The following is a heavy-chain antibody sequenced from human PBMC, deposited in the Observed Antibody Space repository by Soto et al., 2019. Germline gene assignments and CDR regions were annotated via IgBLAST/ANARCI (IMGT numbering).Heavy chain of an antibody. CDR2: IIPIFGTA. D-gene: IGHD5-12*01. Sequence: SVKVSCKASGGTFSSYAISWVRQAPGQGLEWMGGIIPIFGTANYAQKFQGRVTITADESTSTAYMELSSLRSEDTAVYYCARALQIDGYNPSPWSDPWGQAILVTV. CDR3: ARALQIDGYNPSPWSDP. CDR1: GGTFSSYA. V-gene: IGHV1-69*13. J-gene: IGHJ5*02.